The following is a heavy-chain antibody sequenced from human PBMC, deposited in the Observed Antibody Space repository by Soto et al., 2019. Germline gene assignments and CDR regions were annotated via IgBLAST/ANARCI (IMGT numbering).Heavy chain of an antibody. CDR3: ARVVAVAEYYFDY. D-gene: IGHD6-19*01. Sequence: PSETLSLTCTVSGGSVSSSSYYWSWIRQPPGKGLEWIGYIYYSGSTNYNPSLKSRVTISVDTSKNQFSLKLSSVTAADTAVYYCARVVAVAEYYFDYWGQGTLVTVSS. V-gene: IGHV4-61*01. CDR1: GGSVSSSSYY. J-gene: IGHJ4*02. CDR2: IYYSGST.